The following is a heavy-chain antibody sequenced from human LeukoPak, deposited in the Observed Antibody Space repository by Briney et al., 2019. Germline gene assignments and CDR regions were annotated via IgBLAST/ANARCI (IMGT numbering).Heavy chain of an antibody. CDR2: ISISGSTI. D-gene: IGHD6-19*01. Sequence: GGSLRLSCAASRFTFSDYYMTGIRQAPGKGLEWVSYISISGSTIYYADSVRGRFTISRDNAQNSLYLQMNSLRAEDTAVYYCARVNYGSGWAFDYWGQGTLVTVSS. J-gene: IGHJ4*02. CDR3: ARVNYGSGWAFDY. CDR1: RFTFSDYY. V-gene: IGHV3-11*01.